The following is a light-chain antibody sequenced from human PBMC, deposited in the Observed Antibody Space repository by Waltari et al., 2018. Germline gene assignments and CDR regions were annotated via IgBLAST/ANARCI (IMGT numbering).Light chain of an antibody. V-gene: IGKV3-15*01. CDR3: QQYHDWPRT. Sequence: EIVMTQSPATLSVSPVVRASLPCRASQSINANLAWFQQKPGQAPRLLIYDAFTRTTGIPARFSGSGSGTDFTLTISSLQSEDFAIYYCQQYHDWPRTFGQGTKVEIK. CDR1: QSINAN. CDR2: DAF. J-gene: IGKJ1*01.